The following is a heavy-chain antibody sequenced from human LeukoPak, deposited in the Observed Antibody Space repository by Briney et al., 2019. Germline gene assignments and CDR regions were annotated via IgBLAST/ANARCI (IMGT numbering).Heavy chain of an antibody. Sequence: GGSLRLSCAASGFTVSTNYMSWVRQAPGKGLEWVSLVYSGGTTYHADSVKGRFTISRDDSKNTVYLQMNSLRAEDTAMYFCARERCIGTSCSRGMDVWGQGTTVTVSS. J-gene: IGHJ6*02. CDR1: GFTVSTNY. D-gene: IGHD2-2*01. CDR2: VYSGGTT. V-gene: IGHV3-66*01. CDR3: ARERCIGTSCSRGMDV.